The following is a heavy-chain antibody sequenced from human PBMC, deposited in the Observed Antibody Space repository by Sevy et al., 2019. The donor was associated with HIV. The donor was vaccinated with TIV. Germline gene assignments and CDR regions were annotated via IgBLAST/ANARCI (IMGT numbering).Heavy chain of an antibody. CDR3: AKENRDGFQ. D-gene: IGHD2-2*03. CDR1: GFIFSTYA. J-gene: IGHJ4*02. V-gene: IGHV3-23*01. Sequence: GGSLRLSCAGSGFIFSTYAMTWVRQAPGKGLEWVSSIGGSGGSTYYADSVKGRFTISRDNSNNMIDLEMNSLRAEDTAVYYCAKENRDGFQWGQGTLVIVSS. CDR2: IGGSGGST.